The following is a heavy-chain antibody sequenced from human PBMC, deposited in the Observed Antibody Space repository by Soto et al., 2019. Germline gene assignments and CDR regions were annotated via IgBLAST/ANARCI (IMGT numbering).Heavy chain of an antibody. J-gene: IGHJ6*02. CDR1: GFTFSSYA. V-gene: IGHV3-30-3*01. CDR3: ARGGGYSYFGRNLRYYGMDV. Sequence: PGGSLRLSCAASGFTFSSYAMHWVRQAPGKGLEWVAVISYDGSNKYYADSVKGRFTISRDNSKNTLYLQMNSLRAEDTAVYYCARGGGYSYFGRNLRYYGMDVWGQGTTVTVSS. CDR2: ISYDGSNK. D-gene: IGHD5-18*01.